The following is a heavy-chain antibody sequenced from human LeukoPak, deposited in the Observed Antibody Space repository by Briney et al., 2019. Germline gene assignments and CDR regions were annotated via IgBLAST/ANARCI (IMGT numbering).Heavy chain of an antibody. CDR1: EFTFSSYS. CDR3: ASDVGVNTGAFDY. CDR2: ISSSSRYK. D-gene: IGHD1-26*01. Sequence: PGGSLRLSCAASEFTFSSYSMHWVRQAPGKGLEWVSSISSSSRYKYDADSLKGRFTISRDNANNSLYLQMNSLRAEDTAVYYCASDVGVNTGAFDYWGQGTLVTVSS. V-gene: IGHV3-21*01. J-gene: IGHJ4*02.